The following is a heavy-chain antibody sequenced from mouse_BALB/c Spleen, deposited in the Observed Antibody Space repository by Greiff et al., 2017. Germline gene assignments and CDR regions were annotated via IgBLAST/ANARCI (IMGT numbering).Heavy chain of an antibody. CDR2: IWGDGST. D-gene: IGHD2-14*01. CDR3: ARDRYDDYAMDY. V-gene: IGHV2-3*01. CDR1: GFSFTSYG. Sequence: QVQLQQSGPGLVAPSQCLSITCTASGFSFTSYGVSWVRQPPGKGLEWLGVIWGDGSTNYHSALISRLCISKDNSKSQVVLKLNSLQTDDTATYYCARDRYDDYAMDYWGEGTSVTVSS. J-gene: IGHJ4*01.